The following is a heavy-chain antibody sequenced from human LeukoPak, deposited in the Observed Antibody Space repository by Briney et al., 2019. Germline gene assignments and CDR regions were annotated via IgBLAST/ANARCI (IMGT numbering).Heavy chain of an antibody. J-gene: IGHJ4*02. D-gene: IGHD3-22*01. V-gene: IGHV3-23*01. CDR3: AKSHDSSGSDY. Sequence: GGSLRLSCAASGFTFSSYVMSWVRQAPGKGLEWVSAISGSGGSTYYADSVKGRFTISRDNSKNTLYMQMNSLRAEDTAVYYCAKSHDSSGSDYWGQGTLVTVSS. CDR2: ISGSGGST. CDR1: GFTFSSYV.